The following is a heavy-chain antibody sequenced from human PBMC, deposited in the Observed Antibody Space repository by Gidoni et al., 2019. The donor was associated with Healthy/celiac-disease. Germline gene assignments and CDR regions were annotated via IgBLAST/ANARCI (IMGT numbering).Heavy chain of an antibody. Sequence: QVQLVESGGGLVQPGRSLRLSCASSGSTFSSYGMHWVRQAPGKGLEWVAVISYDGSNKYYADSVKCRFTISRDNSKNTLYLQMNSLRAEDTAVYYCAKSRVVAATPYMDVWGKGTTVTVSS. CDR3: AKSRVVAATPYMDV. CDR1: GSTFSSYG. CDR2: ISYDGSNK. D-gene: IGHD2-15*01. V-gene: IGHV3-30*18. J-gene: IGHJ6*03.